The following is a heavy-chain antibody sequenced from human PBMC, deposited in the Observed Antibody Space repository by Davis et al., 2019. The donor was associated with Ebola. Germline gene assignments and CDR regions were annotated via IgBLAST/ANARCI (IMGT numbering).Heavy chain of an antibody. V-gene: IGHV3-66*01. J-gene: IGHJ6*02. CDR3: ARAPFYGSGYYDYYYGMDV. Sequence: GGSLRLSCAASGFTVSSNYMSWVRQAPGKGLEWVSVIYSVGSPYYADSVKGRFTISRDNSKNTLYLQMNSLRAEDTAVYYCARAPFYGSGYYDYYYGMDVWGQGTTVTVSS. CDR2: IYSVGSP. D-gene: IGHD3-3*01. CDR1: GFTVSSNY.